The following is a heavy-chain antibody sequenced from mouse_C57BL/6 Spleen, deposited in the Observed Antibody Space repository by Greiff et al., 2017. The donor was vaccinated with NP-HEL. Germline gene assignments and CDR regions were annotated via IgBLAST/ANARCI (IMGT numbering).Heavy chain of an antibody. CDR2: ISYDGSN. J-gene: IGHJ2*01. CDR1: GYSITSGYY. CDR3: ARGGNYVSFDY. V-gene: IGHV3-6*01. Sequence: DVKLQESGPGLVKPSQSLSLTCSVTGYSITSGYYWNWIRQFPGNKLEWMGYISYDGSNNYNPSLKNRISITRDTSKNQFFLKLNSVTTEDTATYYCARGGNYVSFDYWGQGTTLTVSS. D-gene: IGHD2-1*01.